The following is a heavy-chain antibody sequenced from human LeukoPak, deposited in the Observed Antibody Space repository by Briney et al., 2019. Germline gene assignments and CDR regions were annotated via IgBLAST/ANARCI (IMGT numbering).Heavy chain of an antibody. CDR1: GLTLRNAW. Sequence: GGSLRLSCVGSGLTLRNAWMNWVRQAPGKGLEWVGRVKSRTDGGTTDYAAPVKGRFTISRDDSENTVYVQLNSLKTEDTAVYYCTTDRRSMYAFDLWGQGTLVTVS. CDR2: VKSRTDGGTT. J-gene: IGHJ3*01. D-gene: IGHD5-24*01. CDR3: TTDRRSMYAFDL. V-gene: IGHV3-15*01.